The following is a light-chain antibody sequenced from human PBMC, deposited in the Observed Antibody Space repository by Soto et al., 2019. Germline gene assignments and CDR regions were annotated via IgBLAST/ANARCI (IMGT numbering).Light chain of an antibody. CDR3: CSYTTSNTRQIV. J-gene: IGLJ1*01. CDR1: SSDVGGYNY. Sequence: QSALTQPASVYGFPGQSITISCPGTSSDVGGYNYVSWYQQHPGKAPKFMIYDVSSRPSGVSNRFSGSKSGNTASLTISGLQAEDEADYYCCSYTTSNTRQIVFGTGTKVTVL. V-gene: IGLV2-14*03. CDR2: DVS.